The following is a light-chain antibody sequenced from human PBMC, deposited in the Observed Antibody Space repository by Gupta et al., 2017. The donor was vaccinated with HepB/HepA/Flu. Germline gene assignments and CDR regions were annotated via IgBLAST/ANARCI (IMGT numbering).Light chain of an antibody. CDR2: DVS. CDR3: SSYTSSSTFV. Sequence: ALTQPASASGSPGQSITISCTGTSSDVGGYNYVSWYQQHPGKAPKLMLYDVSNRPSGVSSRVSGSKSGTTDLLTLSGHHAEDDSDDYCSSYTSSSTFVCGGGTK. CDR1: SSDVGGYNY. V-gene: IGLV2-14*03. J-gene: IGLJ2*01.